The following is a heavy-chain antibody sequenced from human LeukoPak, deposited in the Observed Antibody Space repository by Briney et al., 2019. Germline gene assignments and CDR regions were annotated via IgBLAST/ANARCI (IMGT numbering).Heavy chain of an antibody. D-gene: IGHD1-1*01. Sequence: TSETLSLTCAVYGGSFSGYYWSWIRQPPGRGLEWIASFYYGGSTYYNPSLKSRVTISADTSKNQVSLKLRSVTAADTALYYCTRRRAGRLYNWFDPWGQGTLVTVSS. CDR3: TRRRAGRLYNWFDP. V-gene: IGHV4-59*04. CDR1: GGSFSGYY. J-gene: IGHJ5*02. CDR2: FYYGGST.